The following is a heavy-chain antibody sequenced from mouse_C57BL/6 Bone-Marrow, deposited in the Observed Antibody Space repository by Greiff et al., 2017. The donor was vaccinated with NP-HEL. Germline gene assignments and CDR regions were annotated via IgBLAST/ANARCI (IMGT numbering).Heavy chain of an antibody. CDR1: GFTFSDYY. CDR3: AREWGLRRRTYAMDY. J-gene: IGHJ4*01. Sequence: EVKLVESEGGLVQPGSSMKLSCTASGFTFSDYYMAWVRQVPEKGLEWVANINYDGSSTYYLDSLKSRFIISRDNARNILYLQMRSLKSEDTATYYCAREWGLRRRTYAMDYGGQGTAATVSA. D-gene: IGHD2-4*01. CDR2: INYDGSST. V-gene: IGHV5-16*01.